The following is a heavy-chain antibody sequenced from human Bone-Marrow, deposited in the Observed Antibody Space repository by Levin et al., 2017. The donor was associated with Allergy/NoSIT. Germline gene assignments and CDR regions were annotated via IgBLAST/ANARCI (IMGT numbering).Heavy chain of an antibody. D-gene: IGHD2-2*03. CDR1: GFTFDTHS. CDR2: ISSSGTYI. Sequence: NPGGSLRLSCAVSGFTFDTHSMNWVRQAPGKGLEWVSSISSSGTYIYYADSVKGRFTFSRDNAKNSLYLQMNSLRAEDTAVYYCARGVDIVVVPYYYMDVWGKGATVTVSS. V-gene: IGHV3-21*01. J-gene: IGHJ6*03. CDR3: ARGVDIVVVPYYYMDV.